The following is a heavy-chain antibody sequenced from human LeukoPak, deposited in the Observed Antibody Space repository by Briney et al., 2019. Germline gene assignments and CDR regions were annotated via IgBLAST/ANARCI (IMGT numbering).Heavy chain of an antibody. J-gene: IGHJ4*02. V-gene: IGHV4-59*01. CDR3: ASGVEMATIVIDY. Sequence: SETLSLTCTVSGGSISSYYWSWIRQPPGKGLEWIGYIYYSGSTNYNPSLKSRVTISVDTSKNQFSLKLSSVTAADTAVYYCASGVEMATIVIDYWGQGTLVTVSS. CDR1: GGSISSYY. D-gene: IGHD5-24*01. CDR2: IYYSGST.